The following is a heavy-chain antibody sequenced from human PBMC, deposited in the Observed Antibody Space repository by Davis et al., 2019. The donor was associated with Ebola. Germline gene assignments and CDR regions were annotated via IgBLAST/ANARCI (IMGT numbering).Heavy chain of an antibody. CDR2: INHSGST. D-gene: IGHD3-22*01. V-gene: IGHV4-34*01. CDR1: GGSFSGYY. Sequence: SETLSLTCAVYGGSFSGYYWSWIRQPPGKGLEWIGEINHSGSTKYNPSLKSRVTISVDTSKNQFSLKLSSVTAADTAVYYCAREGYYYDSSGYSRGAFDIWGQGTMVTVSS. CDR3: AREGYYYDSSGYSRGAFDI. J-gene: IGHJ3*02.